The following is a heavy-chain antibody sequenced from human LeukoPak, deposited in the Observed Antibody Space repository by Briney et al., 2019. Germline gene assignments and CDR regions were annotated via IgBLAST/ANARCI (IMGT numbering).Heavy chain of an antibody. CDR3: ASKVITGTTQDQYFDS. V-gene: IGHV1-2*02. J-gene: IGHJ4*02. CDR1: GYIFIGYY. CDR2: INPNSGVT. Sequence: ASVKVSCKASGYIFIGYYMHWVRQAPGQGLEWMGWINPNSGVTNYVQNFQGRVTMTRDTSISTAYMELSRLRSDDTAVYYCASKVITGTTQDQYFDSWGQGTLVTVSS. D-gene: IGHD4-17*01.